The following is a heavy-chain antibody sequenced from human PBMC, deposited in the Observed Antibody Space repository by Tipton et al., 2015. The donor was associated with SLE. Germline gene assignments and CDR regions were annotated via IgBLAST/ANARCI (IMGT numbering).Heavy chain of an antibody. CDR1: GVSISSGGHY. CDR2: IYYSGST. J-gene: IGHJ5*02. V-gene: IGHV4-39*07. D-gene: IGHD2-21*01. CDR3: ARAGGGDSNWFDP. Sequence: TLSLTCTVSGVSISSGGHYWGWIRQPPGKGLEWIGSIYYSGSTYYNPSLKSRVTISVDTSKNQFSLKLSSVTAADTAVYYCARAGGGDSNWFDPWGQGTLVTVSS.